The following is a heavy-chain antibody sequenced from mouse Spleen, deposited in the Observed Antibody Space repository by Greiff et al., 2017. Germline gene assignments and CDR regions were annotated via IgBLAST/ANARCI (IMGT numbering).Heavy chain of an antibody. CDR2: IYPGSGST. J-gene: IGHJ1*01. CDR1: GYTFTGYW. V-gene: IGHV1-9*01. CDR3: ANWYFDV. Sequence: VKLMESGAELMKPGASVKLSCKATGYTFTGYWIEWVKQRPGHGLEWIGDIYPGSGSTNYNEKFKSKATLTVDTSSSTAYMQLSSLTSEDSAVYYCANWYFDVWGAGTTVTVSS.